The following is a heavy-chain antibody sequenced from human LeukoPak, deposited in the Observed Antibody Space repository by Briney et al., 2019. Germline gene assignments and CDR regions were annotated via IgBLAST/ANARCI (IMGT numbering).Heavy chain of an antibody. V-gene: IGHV4-4*07. CDR2: IYTSGST. CDR3: ARGTTIFGVVTKYYFDY. CDR1: GGSISTYY. Sequence: PSETLSLTCTVSGGSISTYYWSWIRQPAGKGLEWPGRIYTSGSTNYNPSLKSRVTMSVDTSKNQFSLKLSSVTAADTAVYYCARGTTIFGVVTKYYFDYWGQGTLVTVSS. J-gene: IGHJ4*02. D-gene: IGHD3-3*01.